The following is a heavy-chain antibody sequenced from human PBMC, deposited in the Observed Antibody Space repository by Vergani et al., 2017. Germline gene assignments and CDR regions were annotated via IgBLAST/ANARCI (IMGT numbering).Heavy chain of an antibody. CDR3: ARGRIAAKYDSSGYYYEGNYLDY. D-gene: IGHD3-22*01. V-gene: IGHV4-34*01. Sequence: QVQLQQWGAGLLKPSETLSLTCAVYGGSFSGYYWSWIRQPPGKGLEWIGEINHSGSTNYNPSLKSRVTISVDKSKNQFSLKLSSVTAADTAVYYCARGRIAAKYDSSGYYYEGNYLDYWGQGTLVTVSS. CDR1: GGSFSGYY. CDR2: INHSGST. J-gene: IGHJ4*02.